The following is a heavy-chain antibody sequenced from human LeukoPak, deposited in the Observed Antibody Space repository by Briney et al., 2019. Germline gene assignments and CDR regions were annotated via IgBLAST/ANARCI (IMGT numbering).Heavy chain of an antibody. CDR2: ISGSGGST. D-gene: IGHD6-13*01. CDR1: GFTFSSYA. V-gene: IGHV3-23*01. Sequence: PGGSLRLSCAAAGFTFSSYAMSWVRQAPGKGLEWVSAISGSGGSTYYADSVKGRFTISRDNSKNTLYLQMNSLRAEDTAVYYCATLYSSSWYRYWGQGALVTVSS. J-gene: IGHJ4*02. CDR3: ATLYSSSWYRY.